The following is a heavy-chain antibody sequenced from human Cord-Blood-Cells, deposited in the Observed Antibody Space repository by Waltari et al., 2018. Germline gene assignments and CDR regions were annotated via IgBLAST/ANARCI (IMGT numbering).Heavy chain of an antibody. CDR2: IYYSGST. CDR1: GGSIRSADYS. J-gene: IGHJ4*02. V-gene: IGHV4-30-4*08. Sequence: QVQLQESGPGLVKPSQTLSLTCTVSGGSIRSADYSWGWIRQPPGKGLEWIGYIYYSGSTYYNPSLKSRVTISVDTSKNQFSLKLSSVTAADTAVYYCASSQYSSGWYLDYWGQGTLVTVSS. D-gene: IGHD6-19*01. CDR3: ASSQYSSGWYLDY.